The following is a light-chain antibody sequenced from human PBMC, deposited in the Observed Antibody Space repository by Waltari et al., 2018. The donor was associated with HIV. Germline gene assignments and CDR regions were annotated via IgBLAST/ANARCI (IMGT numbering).Light chain of an antibody. J-gene: IGLJ1*01. CDR3: GTWDSSLSLYV. V-gene: IGLV1-51*01. CDR1: NSNLGNNF. Sequence: QSILTQPPSVSAAPGQKVTISCSGDNSNLGNNFVSWYQQVPGKSPRLLIYDSERRPSGISDRFSASRAGVSATLGIAGLQIVDEADYYCGTWDSSLSLYVFGPGTTVAVL. CDR2: DSE.